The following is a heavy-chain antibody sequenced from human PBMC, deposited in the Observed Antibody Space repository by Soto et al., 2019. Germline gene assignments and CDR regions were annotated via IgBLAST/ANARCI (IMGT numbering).Heavy chain of an antibody. CDR2: IYYSGST. V-gene: IGHV4-31*03. CDR3: ARITMVRGVMAPPFQGWFDP. D-gene: IGHD3-10*01. CDR1: GGSISSGGYY. Sequence: KPSETLSLTCTVSGGSISSGGYYWSWIRQHPGKGLEWIGYIYYSGSTYYNPSLKSRVTISVDTSKNQFSLKLSSVTAADTAVYYCARITMVRGVMAPPFQGWFDPWGQGTLVTVSS. J-gene: IGHJ5*02.